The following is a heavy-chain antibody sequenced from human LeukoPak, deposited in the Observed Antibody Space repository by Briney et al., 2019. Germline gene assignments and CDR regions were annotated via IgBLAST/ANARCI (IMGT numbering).Heavy chain of an antibody. CDR3: ARGVGVTQPNWFDP. D-gene: IGHD3-22*01. J-gene: IGHJ5*02. CDR1: GGSISSYY. Sequence: SETLSLTCTVSGGSISSYYWSWIRQPPGKGLEWIGYIYYSGSTNYNPSLKSRVTISVDTSNNQFSLKLSSVTDADTAVYYCARGVGVTQPNWFDPWGQGTLVTVSS. CDR2: IYYSGST. V-gene: IGHV4-59*01.